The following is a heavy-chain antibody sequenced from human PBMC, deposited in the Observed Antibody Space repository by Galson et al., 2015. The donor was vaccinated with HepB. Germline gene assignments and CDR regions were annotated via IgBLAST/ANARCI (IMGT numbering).Heavy chain of an antibody. CDR2: IRSKAYGGTT. J-gene: IGHJ4*02. V-gene: IGHV3-49*03. Sequence: LRLSCAASGFTFGDYAVSWFRQAPGKGLEWVGFIRSKAYGGTTEYAASVKGRFTISRDDSKSIAYLQMNSLKTEDTAVYYCTRERAYFDWLLVDYWGQGTLVTVSS. D-gene: IGHD3-9*01. CDR1: GFTFGDYA. CDR3: TRERAYFDWLLVDY.